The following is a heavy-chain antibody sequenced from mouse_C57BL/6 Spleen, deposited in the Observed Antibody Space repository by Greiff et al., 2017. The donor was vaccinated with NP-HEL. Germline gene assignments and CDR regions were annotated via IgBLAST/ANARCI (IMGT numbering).Heavy chain of an antibody. V-gene: IGHV2-2*01. Sequence: QVQLQQSGPGLVQPSQSLSISCTVSGFSLTSYGVHWVRQSPGKGLEWLGVIWSGGSTDYNAAFISSLSISKDNSKSKVFFKMNRLQADDTDIYYCARTGLRRGAYVDYWGQGTTLTVAS. CDR2: IWSGGST. D-gene: IGHD2-4*01. CDR3: ARTGLRRGAYVDY. CDR1: GFSLTSYG. J-gene: IGHJ2*01.